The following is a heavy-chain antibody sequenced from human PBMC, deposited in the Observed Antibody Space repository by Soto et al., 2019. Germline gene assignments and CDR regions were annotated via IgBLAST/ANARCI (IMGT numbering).Heavy chain of an antibody. J-gene: IGHJ4*02. CDR1: GFTFSDAW. CDR2: FKIKTDGVTT. V-gene: IGHV3-15*01. CDR3: PTWDY. Sequence: GGSLRLSCAASGFTFSDAWMSWVRQAPGKGLEWVGRFKIKTDGVTTDYAAPVKGRFTISSDDSKHTLYLQMNSLKTEDTAVYYCPTWDYWRPGTLVTVSS.